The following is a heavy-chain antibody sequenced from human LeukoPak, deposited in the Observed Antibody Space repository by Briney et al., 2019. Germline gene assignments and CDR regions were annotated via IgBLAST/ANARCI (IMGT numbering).Heavy chain of an antibody. CDR3: ARALGQEKDY. CDR1: GFTPSSYY. Sequence: GGSLRLSCAASGFTPSSYYMTWVRQAPGTGLEWVSVTFTVGSANYADSVTGRFTISRDNTEHTPHLLLKSLSAEDTAVHYFARALGQEKDYWGQGTLVTVSS. V-gene: IGHV3-53*01. CDR2: TFTVGSA. J-gene: IGHJ4*02. D-gene: IGHD3-10*01.